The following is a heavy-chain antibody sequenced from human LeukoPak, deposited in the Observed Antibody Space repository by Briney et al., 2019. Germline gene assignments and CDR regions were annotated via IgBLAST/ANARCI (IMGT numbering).Heavy chain of an antibody. CDR3: AREIAAAGTHPFDY. V-gene: IGHV3-33*01. Sequence: GGSLRLSCAASGFTFSSYGMHWVRQAPGKGLEWVAVIWYDGSNKYYADSVKGRFTISRDNSKNTLYLQMNSLRAEDTAVYYCAREIAAAGTHPFDYWGQGTLVTVSS. J-gene: IGHJ4*02. CDR2: IWYDGSNK. D-gene: IGHD6-13*01. CDR1: GFTFSSYG.